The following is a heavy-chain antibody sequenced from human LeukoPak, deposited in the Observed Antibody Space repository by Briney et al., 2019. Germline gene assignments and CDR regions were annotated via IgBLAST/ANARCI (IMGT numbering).Heavy chain of an antibody. CDR2: IKEDGSEK. V-gene: IGHV3-7*05. J-gene: IGHJ5*02. D-gene: IGHD5-18*01. CDR3: ARALGYSYGYEWFDP. Sequence: GGSLRLSCAASGSIFSSYWMSWVRQAPGKGLEWVANIKEDGSEKYYVDSVKGRFTISRDNAKNSLYLQMNSLRAEDTAVYYCARALGYSYGYEWFDPWGQGTLVTVSS. CDR1: GSIFSSYW.